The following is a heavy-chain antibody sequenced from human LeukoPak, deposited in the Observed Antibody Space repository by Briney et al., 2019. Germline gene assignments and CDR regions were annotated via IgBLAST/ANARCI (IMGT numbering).Heavy chain of an antibody. CDR3: ARRAKFSAAAGGYFDY. J-gene: IGHJ4*02. V-gene: IGHV7-4-1*02. Sequence: ASVKVSCKASGYTFTSYAMNWVRQAPGQGLEWMGWINTNTGNPTYAQGFTGRFVFSLDTSVSTPYLQISSLKAEDTAVYYCARRAKFSAAAGGYFDYWGQGTLVTVSS. CDR1: GYTFTSYA. CDR2: INTNTGNP. D-gene: IGHD6-13*01.